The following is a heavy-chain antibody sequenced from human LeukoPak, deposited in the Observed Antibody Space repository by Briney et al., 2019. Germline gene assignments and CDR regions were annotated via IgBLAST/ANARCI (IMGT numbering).Heavy chain of an antibody. J-gene: IGHJ4*02. D-gene: IGHD5-24*01. V-gene: IGHV3-53*01. CDR3: AREISSDKDGYSYFDY. CDR1: GFTVSSSY. CDR2: FYSGGKT. Sequence: GGSLRLSCAASGFTVSSSYMSWVRQAPGKGLEWVSVFYSGGKTYYTDSVKGRFTISRDNSKNTLYLQMNSLRAEDTAVYYCAREISSDKDGYSYFDYWGQGTLVTVSS.